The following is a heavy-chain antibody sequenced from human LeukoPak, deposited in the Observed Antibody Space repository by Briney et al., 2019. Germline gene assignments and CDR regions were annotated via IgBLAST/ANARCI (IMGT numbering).Heavy chain of an antibody. D-gene: IGHD2-15*01. CDR1: GFTFSDHY. J-gene: IGHJ4*02. CDR3: SRASIATTPYFFDY. Sequence: GGSLRLSCAASGFTFSDHYMDWVRQAPGKGLEWVGRIRNKVNSYTTEYAASVKGRFTISRDDPKNSLFLHMLSLKTEDTAVYYCSRASIATTPYFFDYWGRGTMVTVSS. CDR2: IRNKVNSYTT. V-gene: IGHV3-72*01.